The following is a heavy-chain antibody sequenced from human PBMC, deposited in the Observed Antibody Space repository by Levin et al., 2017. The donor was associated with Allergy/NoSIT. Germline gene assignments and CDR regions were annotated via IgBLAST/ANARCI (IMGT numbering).Heavy chain of an antibody. J-gene: IGHJ3*02. CDR2: IKQDGSEK. V-gene: IGHV3-7*01. CDR1: GFTFSSYW. CDR3: ARSNWGSFGSDAFDI. D-gene: IGHD7-27*01. Sequence: PGGSLRLSCAASGFTFSSYWMSWVRQAPGKGLEWVANIKQDGSEKYYVDSVKGRFTISRDNAKNSLYLQMNSLRAEDTAVYYCARSNWGSFGSDAFDIWGQGTMVTVSS.